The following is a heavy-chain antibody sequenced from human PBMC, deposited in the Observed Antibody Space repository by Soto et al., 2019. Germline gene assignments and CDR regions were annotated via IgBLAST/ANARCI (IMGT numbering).Heavy chain of an antibody. CDR3: AKGDVVPAAIIYYGMDV. D-gene: IGHD2-2*01. CDR2: ISGSGGST. V-gene: IGHV3-23*01. Sequence: PGGSLRLSCAASGFTFSSYAMSWVRQAPGKGLEWVSAISGSGGSTYYADSVKGRFTISRDNSKNTLYLQMNSLRAEDTVVYYCAKGDVVPAAIIYYGMDVWGQGTTVTVSS. CDR1: GFTFSSYA. J-gene: IGHJ6*02.